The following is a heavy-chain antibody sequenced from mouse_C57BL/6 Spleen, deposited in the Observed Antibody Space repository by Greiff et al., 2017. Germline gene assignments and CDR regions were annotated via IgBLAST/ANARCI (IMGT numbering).Heavy chain of an antibody. CDR3: ARDEGGSSTWFAY. CDR1: GFTFSDFY. D-gene: IGHD1-1*01. V-gene: IGHV7-1*01. Sequence: EVKVVASGGGLVQSGRSLRLSCATSGFTFSDFYMEWVRQAPGKGLEWLSASRNKANDYTTEYSASVKGRFIVSRDTSQSILYLQMNALRAEDTAIYYCARDEGGSSTWFAYWGQGTLVTVSA. CDR2: SRNKANDYTT. J-gene: IGHJ3*01.